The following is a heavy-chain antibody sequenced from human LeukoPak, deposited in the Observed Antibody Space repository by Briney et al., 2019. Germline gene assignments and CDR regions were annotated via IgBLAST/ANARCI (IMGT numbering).Heavy chain of an antibody. CDR3: AKVNPMIAVISNPGHASFDY. J-gene: IGHJ4*02. V-gene: IGHV4-59*08. CDR1: GGSISSYY. D-gene: IGHD3-22*01. CDR2: IYYSGST. Sequence: SETLSLTCTVSGGSISSYYWSWIRQPPGKGLEWIGYIYYSGSTNYNPSLKSRVTISVDTSKNQFSLKLSSVTAADTAVYYCAKVNPMIAVISNPGHASFDYWGQGTLVTVSS.